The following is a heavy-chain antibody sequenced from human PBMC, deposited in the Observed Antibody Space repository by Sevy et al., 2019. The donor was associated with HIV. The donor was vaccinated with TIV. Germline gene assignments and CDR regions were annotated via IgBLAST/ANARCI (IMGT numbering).Heavy chain of an antibody. Sequence: GGSLRLSCAASGFTFSSYWMHWVRQAPGKGLVWVSRINSDGSSTSYADSVKGRFTISRDNAKNTLYLQMNSLGAEDTAVYYCAREGVAAAAFDAFDIWGQGTMVTVSS. V-gene: IGHV3-74*01. D-gene: IGHD6-13*01. CDR2: INSDGSST. CDR1: GFTFSSYW. CDR3: AREGVAAAAFDAFDI. J-gene: IGHJ3*02.